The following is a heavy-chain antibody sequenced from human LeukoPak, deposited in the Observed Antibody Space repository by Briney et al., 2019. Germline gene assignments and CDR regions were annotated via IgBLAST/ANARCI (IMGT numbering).Heavy chain of an antibody. D-gene: IGHD2/OR15-2a*01. J-gene: IGHJ4*02. CDR3: AREGNGLLSKDFDY. CDR1: GFTLTDYY. V-gene: IGHV1-2*02. CDR2: IGPHSSAT. Sequence: VASVKVSCKSSGFTLTDYYIHWVRQAPGQGLEWMGYIGPHSSATSSPQEFQGRVTMTRDTSMSTAYMELTRLTSDDTAVYYCAREGNGLLSKDFDYWGQGTLVTVSS.